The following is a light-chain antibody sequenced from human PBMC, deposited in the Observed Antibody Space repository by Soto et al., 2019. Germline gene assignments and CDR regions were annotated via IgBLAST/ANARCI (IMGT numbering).Light chain of an antibody. CDR1: QSISSW. Sequence: DIQMTQSPSTLSASVGDRVTITCRASQSISSWLAWYQQKPGKAPKLLIYKASSLESEVPSRFSGSGSGTEFTLTISSLQPDDFATYYCQQYNSYSLTFGQGTKVELK. V-gene: IGKV1-5*03. CDR3: QQYNSYSLT. J-gene: IGKJ1*01. CDR2: KAS.